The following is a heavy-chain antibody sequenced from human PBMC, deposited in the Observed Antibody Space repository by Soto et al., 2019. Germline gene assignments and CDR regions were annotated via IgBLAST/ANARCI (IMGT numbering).Heavy chain of an antibody. Sequence: GSGPTLVNPTQTLTLTCTFSGFSLSTSGVGVGWIRQPPGKALEWLALIYGDDDKRYSPSLKGRLTITKDTSTNQVFLTMPNMDPVDTATYYCARNPFLWFGELLGITHFDYWGQGTLVTVSS. CDR1: GFSLSTSGVG. CDR2: IYGDDDK. V-gene: IGHV2-5*02. D-gene: IGHD3-10*01. CDR3: ARNPFLWFGELLGITHFDY. J-gene: IGHJ4*02.